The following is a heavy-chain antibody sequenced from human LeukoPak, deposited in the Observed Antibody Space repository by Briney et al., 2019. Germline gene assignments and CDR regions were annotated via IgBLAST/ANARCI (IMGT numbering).Heavy chain of an antibody. Sequence: GGSLRLSCAASGIIFSNYAMHWVRQGPGKGLECISIISSDGGSTYYANSVKGRFTISRDNSKNTLYLQMGSLRAEDMAVYYCARGRLGAKTRYFDLWGRGTRVTVSS. CDR3: ARGRLGAKTRYFDL. J-gene: IGHJ2*01. D-gene: IGHD1-26*01. CDR2: ISSDGGST. V-gene: IGHV3-64*01. CDR1: GIIFSNYA.